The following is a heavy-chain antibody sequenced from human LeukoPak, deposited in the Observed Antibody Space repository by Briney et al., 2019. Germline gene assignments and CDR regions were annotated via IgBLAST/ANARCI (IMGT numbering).Heavy chain of an antibody. V-gene: IGHV1-8*01. CDR3: TRVSDCSGGNCFDY. CDR1: EYTFTNYD. J-gene: IGHJ4*02. CDR2: MSPNSGNT. Sequence: GASVKVPCKASEYTFTNYDINWARQAPGQGLEWMGWMSPNSGNTGSVQKFQGRVNMTRNTSISTAYMELSSLRSEDTAVYYCTRVSDCSGGNCFDYWGQGTLVTVSS. D-gene: IGHD2-15*01.